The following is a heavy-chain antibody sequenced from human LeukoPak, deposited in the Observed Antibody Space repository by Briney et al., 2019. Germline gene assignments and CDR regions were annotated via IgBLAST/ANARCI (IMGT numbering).Heavy chain of an antibody. J-gene: IGHJ4*01. CDR1: GFTVSSNY. V-gene: IGHV3-74*01. CDR3: ARGKSGSYGLEDY. Sequence: GGSLRLSCAASGFTVSSNYMSWVRQAPGKGLVWVSRINGDGNTINYADSVRGRFTISRDNAKNTLYLQMNSLRAEDTAVYYCARGKSGSYGLEDYLGHGTLVTVSS. CDR2: INGDGNTI. D-gene: IGHD1-26*01.